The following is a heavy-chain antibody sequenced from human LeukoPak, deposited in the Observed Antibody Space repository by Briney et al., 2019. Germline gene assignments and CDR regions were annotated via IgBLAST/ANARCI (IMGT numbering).Heavy chain of an antibody. J-gene: IGHJ4*02. CDR3: AMGGS. CDR1: GGSISGSSYY. Sequence: PSETLSLTCTVSGGSISGSSYYWGWIRQPPGKGLEWIGEINHSGSTNYNPSLKSRVTISVDTSKNQFSLKLSSVTAADTAVYYCAMGGSWGQGTLVTVSS. D-gene: IGHD1-26*01. CDR2: INHSGST. V-gene: IGHV4-39*07.